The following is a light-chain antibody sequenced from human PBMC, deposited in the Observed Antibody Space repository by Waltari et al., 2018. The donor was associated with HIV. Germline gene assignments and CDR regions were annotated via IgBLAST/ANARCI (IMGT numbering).Light chain of an antibody. CDR3: SSYTSTSTVV. V-gene: IGLV2-14*03. J-gene: IGLJ2*01. Sequence: QSALTQPASVSGSPGQSITISCTGTTSDVGGYKYVSWYQQHPGKAPKLMIDDVSNRPSGVSNRFSGSKSGNTASLTISGLQAEDEADYYCSSYTSTSTVVFGGGTKLTVL. CDR1: TSDVGGYKY. CDR2: DVS.